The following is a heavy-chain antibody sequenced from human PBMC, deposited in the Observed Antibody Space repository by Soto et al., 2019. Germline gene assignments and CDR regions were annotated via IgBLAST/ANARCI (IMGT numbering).Heavy chain of an antibody. V-gene: IGHV4-34*01. CDR2: INHSGRT. J-gene: IGHJ4*02. CDR1: GGSFSGYY. CDR3: ARAPADRPFDY. Sequence: SETLSLTCAVYGGSFSGYYWTWIRQPPGKGLEWIGEINHSGRTSYNPSLKSRVTISVDTSKNQFSLELTSVTAADTAVYYCARAPADRPFDYWGQGSLVTVSS.